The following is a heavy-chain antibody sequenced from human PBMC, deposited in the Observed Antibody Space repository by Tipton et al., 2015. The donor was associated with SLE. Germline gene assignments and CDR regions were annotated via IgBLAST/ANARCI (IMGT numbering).Heavy chain of an antibody. V-gene: IGHV4-59*01. CDR2: IYYSGST. J-gene: IGHJ1*01. Sequence: TLSLTCTVSGGSISSYYWSWIRQPPGKGLEWIGYIYYSGSTNYNAPLTSRVTISVDTSKNQFSLKLSSVTAADTAVYYCARDSSSAGVYFQHWGQGTLVTVSS. D-gene: IGHD6-6*01. CDR1: GGSISSYY. CDR3: ARDSSSAGVYFQH.